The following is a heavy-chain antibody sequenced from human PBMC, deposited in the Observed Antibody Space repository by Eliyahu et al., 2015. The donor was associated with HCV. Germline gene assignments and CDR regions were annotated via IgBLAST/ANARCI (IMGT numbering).Heavy chain of an antibody. D-gene: IGHD2-15*01. CDR3: AKSWLLRGPYDY. CDR1: GFTFSNYA. Sequence: EVQLLESGGDLVQPGGSLRLSCAASGFTFSNYAMXWVRQAPGKGLEWVSTITDSGGSTYYADSVKGRFSISRDKSKNTLFLQMASLRAEDTAVYYCAKSWLLRGPYDYWGQGTLVTVSS. V-gene: IGHV3-23*01. J-gene: IGHJ4*02. CDR2: ITDSGGST.